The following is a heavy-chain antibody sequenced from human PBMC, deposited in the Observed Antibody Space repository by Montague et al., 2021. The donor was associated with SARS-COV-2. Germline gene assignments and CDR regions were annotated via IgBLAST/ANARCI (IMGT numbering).Heavy chain of an antibody. Sequence: SETLSLTCTVSGDSIRTNYWSWIRQPPGQGLEWIGYVDNSGSTDYSPSLKSRVTISLETSKRQFSLRLNSVTEADTAVYYCTTGEGVYGWRYYFDYWGQGTLVTVSS. CDR2: VDNSGST. CDR3: TTGEGVYGWRYYFDY. CDR1: GDSIRTNY. J-gene: IGHJ4*02. V-gene: IGHV4-59*01. D-gene: IGHD6-19*01.